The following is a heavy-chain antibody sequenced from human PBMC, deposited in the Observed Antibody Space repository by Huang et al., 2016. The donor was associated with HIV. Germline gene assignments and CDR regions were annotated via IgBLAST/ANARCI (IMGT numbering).Heavy chain of an antibody. CDR2: SRFDGKKK. CDR3: AKGGAGYHNGPEY. J-gene: IGHJ4*02. Sequence: QVRLVESGGGVVQPGGSLTLSCEAFGFTFSTFGRHWVRQAPGKGMEWVAHSRFDGKKKVYEESLKGRFNIFRENSKNTVYLEMNSLTGEDTAMYFCAKGGAGYHNGPEYWGQGTQVIVS. CDR1: GFTFSTFG. V-gene: IGHV3-30*02. D-gene: IGHD2-8*01.